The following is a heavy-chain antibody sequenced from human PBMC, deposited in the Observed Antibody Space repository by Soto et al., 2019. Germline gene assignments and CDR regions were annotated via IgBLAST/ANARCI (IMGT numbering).Heavy chain of an antibody. CDR1: GFTFSSYA. CDR3: AKVASPLNYYGSGSYHAFDI. Sequence: GGSLRLSCAASGFTFSSYAMSWVRQAPGKGLEWVSAISGSGGSTYYADSVKGRFTISRDNSKNTLYLQMNSLRAEDTAVYYCAKVASPLNYYGSGSYHAFDIWGQGTMVTVSS. D-gene: IGHD3-10*01. J-gene: IGHJ3*02. CDR2: ISGSGGST. V-gene: IGHV3-23*01.